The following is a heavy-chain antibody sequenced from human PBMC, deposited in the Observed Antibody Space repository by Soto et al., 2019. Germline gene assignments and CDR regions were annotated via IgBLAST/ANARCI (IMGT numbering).Heavy chain of an antibody. J-gene: IGHJ1*01. CDR2: INWNSGSI. CDR3: AKDESINWYSGHFRH. Sequence: GGSLRPSCAAFGFTFADYAMHWVRQVQGKGLEWVSGINWNSGSIGYGDSVKGRFTISRDNAKNSLHLQMNSLSAEDTAFYYWAKDESINWYSGHFRHWGQGTLVTVSS. D-gene: IGHD6-13*01. V-gene: IGHV3-9*01. CDR1: GFTFADYA.